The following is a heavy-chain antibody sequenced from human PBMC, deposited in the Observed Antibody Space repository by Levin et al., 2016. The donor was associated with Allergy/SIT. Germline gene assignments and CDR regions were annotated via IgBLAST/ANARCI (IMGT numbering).Heavy chain of an antibody. CDR2: ISAYNGNT. Sequence: ASVKVSCKASGYTFTSYGISWVRQAPGQGLEWMGWISAYNGNTNYAQKFQGRVTITRDTSASTAYMELSSLRSEDTAVYYCARDPSTAGDDAFDIWGQGTMVTVSS. CDR1: GYTFTSYG. V-gene: IGHV1-18*01. J-gene: IGHJ3*02. D-gene: IGHD3-10*01. CDR3: ARDPSTAGDDAFDI.